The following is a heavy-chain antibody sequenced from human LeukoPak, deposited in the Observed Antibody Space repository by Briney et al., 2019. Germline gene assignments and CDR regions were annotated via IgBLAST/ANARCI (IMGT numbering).Heavy chain of an antibody. CDR2: IKQDGSEK. CDR3: ARDPTYYYDSSGYPVPSYYFDY. Sequence: GGSLRLSCAASGFTFSSYWMSWVRQAPGKGLEWVANIKQDGSEKYYVDSVKGRFTISRDNAKNSLYLQMNSLRAEDTAVYYCARDPTYYYDSSGYPVPSYYFDYWGQGTLVTVSS. J-gene: IGHJ4*02. V-gene: IGHV3-7*01. CDR1: GFTFSSYW. D-gene: IGHD3-22*01.